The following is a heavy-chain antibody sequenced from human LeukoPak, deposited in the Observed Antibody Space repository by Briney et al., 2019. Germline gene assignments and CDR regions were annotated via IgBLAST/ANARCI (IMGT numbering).Heavy chain of an antibody. J-gene: IGHJ4*02. D-gene: IGHD5-24*01. Sequence: GGSLRLSCAASGFTFSTYAMNWVRQAPGKGLEWVSSISSSGSHMYYADSVKGRFTISRDNAKNSLYLQMNSLRAEDTAVYYCAKSLPIETATIIVYWGQGTLVTVSS. CDR2: ISSSGSHM. CDR1: GFTFSTYA. CDR3: AKSLPIETATIIVY. V-gene: IGHV3-21*04.